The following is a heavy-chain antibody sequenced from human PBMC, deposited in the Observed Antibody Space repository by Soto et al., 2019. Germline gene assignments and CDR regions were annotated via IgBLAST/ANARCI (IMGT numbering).Heavy chain of an antibody. CDR1: GFTFSSYW. V-gene: IGHV3-74*01. CDR3: ARGGSLNWYFDL. D-gene: IGHD1-26*01. J-gene: IGHJ2*01. Sequence: EVQLVESGGGLVQPGGSLRLSCAASGFTFSSYWMHWVRQAPGKGLVWVSRINSDGSSTNYADSVQGRFTISRDNAKNTLYLQMNRLRAEDTAVYYWARGGSLNWYFDLWGRGTLVTVSS. CDR2: INSDGSST.